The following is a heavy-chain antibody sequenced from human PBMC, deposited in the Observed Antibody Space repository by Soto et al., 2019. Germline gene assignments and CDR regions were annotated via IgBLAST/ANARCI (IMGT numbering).Heavy chain of an antibody. Sequence: EVQLVESGGGLIQPGGSLRLSCAASGFTVSSNYMSWVRQAPGKGLGWVSVIYSCGSTYYADSVKGRFTISRDNSKNTLYLQMNSLRAEDTAVYYCARVGYAVTTGGAFDIWGQGTMVTVSS. CDR1: GFTVSSNY. D-gene: IGHD4-17*01. V-gene: IGHV3-53*01. CDR3: ARVGYAVTTGGAFDI. CDR2: IYSCGST. J-gene: IGHJ3*02.